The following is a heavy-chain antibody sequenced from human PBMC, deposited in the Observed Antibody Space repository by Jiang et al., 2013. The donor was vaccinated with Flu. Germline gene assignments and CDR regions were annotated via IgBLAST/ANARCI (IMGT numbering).Heavy chain of an antibody. J-gene: IGHJ4*02. CDR3: VRVAQYRDGGDTYNRNFDY. V-gene: IGHV1-2*07. D-gene: IGHD1-14*01. CDR2: HKPDTGGT. Sequence: GAEVKKPGASVKVSCKASGYIFTDYYIHWVRQAPGQGLEWMGWHKPDTGGTNYAPNFLGRVTMTRDTSTSTAYMDLSGLTSDDAAVYFCVRVAQYRDGGDTYNRNFDYWGQGTLVAVSS. CDR1: GYIFTDYY.